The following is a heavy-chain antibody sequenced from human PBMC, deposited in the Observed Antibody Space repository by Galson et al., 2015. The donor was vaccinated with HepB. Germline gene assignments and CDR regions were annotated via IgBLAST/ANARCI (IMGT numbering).Heavy chain of an antibody. D-gene: IGHD6-19*01. J-gene: IGHJ4*02. Sequence: SLRLSCAASGFTFSSYSMNWVRQAPGKGLEWVSSISSSSSYIYYADSVKGRFTISRDNAKNSLYLQMNSLRAEDTAVYYCARGEGKQWLVQGDYWGQGTLVTVSS. CDR2: ISSSSSYI. CDR3: ARGEGKQWLVQGDY. CDR1: GFTFSSYS. V-gene: IGHV3-21*01.